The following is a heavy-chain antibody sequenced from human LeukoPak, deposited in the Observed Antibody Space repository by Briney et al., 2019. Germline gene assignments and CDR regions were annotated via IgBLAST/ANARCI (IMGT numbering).Heavy chain of an antibody. CDR1: GFTFKSYG. Sequence: GGSLRLSCAASGFTFKSYGMTWVRQVPGKGLEWVSSITGSGGSTKYADSVNGRFTISRDNSKNTLSLQMTGLRVEDTAVYYCARKVAVAMDLDYWGQGTLVTVSA. J-gene: IGHJ4*02. CDR3: ARKVAVAMDLDY. CDR2: ITGSGGST. V-gene: IGHV3-23*01. D-gene: IGHD5-18*01.